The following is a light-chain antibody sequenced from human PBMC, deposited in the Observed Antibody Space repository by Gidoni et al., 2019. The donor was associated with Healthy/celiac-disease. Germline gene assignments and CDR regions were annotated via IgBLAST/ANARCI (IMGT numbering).Light chain of an antibody. Sequence: DIQMTKYPSTLSASVGDRVTITCRDSQSISSCLACYQQKPGKAPKLLIYKSSSLESGVPSRFSGSGSGTEFTLTISSLQPDDFATYYCQQYNSYPYTFGQGTKLEIK. CDR2: KSS. CDR3: QQYNSYPYT. CDR1: QSISSC. V-gene: IGKV1-5*03. J-gene: IGKJ2*01.